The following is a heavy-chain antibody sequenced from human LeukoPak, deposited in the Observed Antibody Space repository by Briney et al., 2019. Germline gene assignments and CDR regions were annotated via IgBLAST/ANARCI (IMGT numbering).Heavy chain of an antibody. V-gene: IGHV1-18*01. CDR3: ARAAGGGGGDYGDPLRY. CDR2: ISAYNGNT. Sequence: ASVKVSCKASGYTFTSYGISWVRQAPGQGLEWMGWISAYNGNTNYAQKLQGRATMTTDTSTSTAYMELRSLRSADTAVHYCARAAGGGGGDYGDPLRYWGQGTLVTVSS. J-gene: IGHJ4*02. D-gene: IGHD4-17*01. CDR1: GYTFTSYG.